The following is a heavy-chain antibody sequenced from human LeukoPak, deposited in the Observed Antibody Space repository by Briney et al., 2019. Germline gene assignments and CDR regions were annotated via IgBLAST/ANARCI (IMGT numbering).Heavy chain of an antibody. V-gene: IGHV3-21*01. CDR2: ISSSSSYK. Sequence: RSGGSLRLSCAASGFTFSSYSMNWVRQAPGKGLEWVSIISSSSSYKYYADSVKGRFTISRDNAKNSLYLQINSLRAEDTAVYYCARDLPGLAVAAADYWGQGTLVTVSS. CDR1: GFTFSSYS. J-gene: IGHJ4*02. D-gene: IGHD6-19*01. CDR3: ARDLPGLAVAAADY.